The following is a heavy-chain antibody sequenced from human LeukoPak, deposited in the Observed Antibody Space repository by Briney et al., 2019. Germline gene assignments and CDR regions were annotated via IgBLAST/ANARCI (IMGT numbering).Heavy chain of an antibody. J-gene: IGHJ4*02. D-gene: IGHD2-15*01. CDR1: GFTFSSYA. CDR3: AKLGGGSYQFDY. CDR2: ISYDGSNK. Sequence: GGSLRLSCAASGFTFSSYAMHWVRQAPGKGLEWVAVISYDGSNKYYADSVKGRFTISRDNSKNTLYLQMNSLRAEDTAVYYCAKLGGGSYQFDYWGQGTLVTVSS. V-gene: IGHV3-30-3*02.